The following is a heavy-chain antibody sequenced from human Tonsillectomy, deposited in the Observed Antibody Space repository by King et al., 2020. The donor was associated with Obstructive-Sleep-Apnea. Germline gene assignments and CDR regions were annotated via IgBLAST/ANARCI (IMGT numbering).Heavy chain of an antibody. V-gene: IGHV3-9*01. CDR3: AKDSSNWGYYFDY. CDR2: ISWYSGSI. J-gene: IGHJ4*02. CDR1: GFTFDDYA. Sequence: VQLVESGGGLVQPGRSLRLSCAASGFTFDDYAMHWVRQAPGKGLEWVSGISWYSGSIGYADSVKGRFTISRDTAKNSLYLQMNSLRAEDTALYYCAKDSSNWGYYFDYWGQGTLVTVSS. D-gene: IGHD6-13*01.